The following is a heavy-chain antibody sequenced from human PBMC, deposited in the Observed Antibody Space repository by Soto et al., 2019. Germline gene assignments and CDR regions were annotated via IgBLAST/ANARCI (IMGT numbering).Heavy chain of an antibody. V-gene: IGHV1-18*01. D-gene: IGHD3-10*01. CDR3: ARYGSGLRNYYYGMDV. CDR1: GYTFTSYG. Sequence: QVQLVQSGAEVKKPGASVKVSCKASGYTFTSYGISWVRQAPGQGLEWMGWISAYNGNTNYAQKLQGRVTMTTDTSSSTAYMELRSLRSDDTAAYYCARYGSGLRNYYYGMDVWGQGTTVTVSS. J-gene: IGHJ6*02. CDR2: ISAYNGNT.